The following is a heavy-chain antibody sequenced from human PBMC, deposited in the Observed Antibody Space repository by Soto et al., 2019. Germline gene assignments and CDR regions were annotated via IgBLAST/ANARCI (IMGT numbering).Heavy chain of an antibody. Sequence: GGSLRLSCTASGFTFGDYAMSWFRQAPGKGLEWVGFIRSKAYGGTTEYAASVKGRFTISRDDSKSIAYLQMNSLKTEDTAVYYCTPGGWLRDYYYYMDVWGKGTTVTVSS. CDR3: TPGGWLRDYYYYMDV. CDR1: GFTFGDYA. CDR2: IRSKAYGGTT. V-gene: IGHV3-49*03. J-gene: IGHJ6*03. D-gene: IGHD5-12*01.